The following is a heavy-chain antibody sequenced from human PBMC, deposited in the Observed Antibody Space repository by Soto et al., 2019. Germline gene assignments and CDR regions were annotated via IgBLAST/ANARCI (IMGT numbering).Heavy chain of an antibody. D-gene: IGHD3-3*01. Sequence: PGGSLRLSCAASGFTFSSYGMHWVRQAPGKGLEWVAVISYDGSNKYYADSVKGRFTISRDNSKNTLYLQMNSLRAEDTAVYYCAKDGYYDFWSGYWADYYYMDVWGKGTTVTVSS. CDR2: ISYDGSNK. J-gene: IGHJ6*03. CDR1: GFTFSSYG. V-gene: IGHV3-30*18. CDR3: AKDGYYDFWSGYWADYYYMDV.